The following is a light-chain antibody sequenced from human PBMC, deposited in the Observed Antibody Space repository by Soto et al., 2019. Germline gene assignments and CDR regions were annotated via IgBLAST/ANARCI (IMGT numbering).Light chain of an antibody. J-gene: IGLJ2*01. Sequence: QSALTQPASVSGSPGQSITISCTGTSSDVGGYNYVSWYQQHPGKALKLMIYDVSNRPSGVSNRFSGSKSGNTASLTISGLQAEDEADYYCSSYTSSSTLVVFGGGTKLT. V-gene: IGLV2-14*01. CDR1: SSDVGGYNY. CDR3: SSYTSSSTLVV. CDR2: DVS.